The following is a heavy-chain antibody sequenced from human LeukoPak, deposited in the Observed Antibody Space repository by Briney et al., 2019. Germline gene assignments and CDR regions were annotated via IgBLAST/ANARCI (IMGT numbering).Heavy chain of an antibody. J-gene: IGHJ4*02. Sequence: SETLSLTCTVSGGPISGYFWSWIRQPPGKGLEWIGYTHDNGRTTYNPSLRSRVTISIDTSKSQFSLKLNSLTTTDTAGYYCARVGGYSGLYWGQRTRVTVSS. D-gene: IGHD5-12*01. CDR2: THDNGRT. V-gene: IGHV4-59*01. CDR3: ARVGGYSGLY. CDR1: GGPISGYF.